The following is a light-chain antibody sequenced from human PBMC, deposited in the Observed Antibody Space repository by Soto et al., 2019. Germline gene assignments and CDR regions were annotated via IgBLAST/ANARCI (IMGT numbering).Light chain of an antibody. V-gene: IGKV3-15*01. CDR3: QHYNNWLST. Sequence: LGMPQSPPTLSVSPAARVTLSCRARKSVITSLAWYQQKLGQAPRLLIYGASTRATGIPARFSGSGSGTEFFLNISSLQSEDSAIYYCQHYNNWLSTFGGGTKVDIK. CDR2: GAS. J-gene: IGKJ4*01. CDR1: KSVITS.